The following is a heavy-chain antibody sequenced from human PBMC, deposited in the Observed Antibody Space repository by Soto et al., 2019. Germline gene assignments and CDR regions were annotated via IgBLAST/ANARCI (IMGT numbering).Heavy chain of an antibody. J-gene: IGHJ4*02. Sequence: ASVKVSCKAAGYTLAGYFMHWVRQAPGQGLEWMGWINPNSGGTNYAQKFQGRVTMTRDTSISTAYMVLSRLRSDDAAMYYCASSGGYPDYFDYWGQGTLVTVSS. CDR1: GYTLAGYF. CDR3: ASSGGYPDYFDY. D-gene: IGHD1-26*01. V-gene: IGHV1-2*02. CDR2: INPNSGGT.